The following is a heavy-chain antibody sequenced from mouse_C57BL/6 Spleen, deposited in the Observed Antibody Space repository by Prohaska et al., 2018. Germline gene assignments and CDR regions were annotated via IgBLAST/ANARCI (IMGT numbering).Heavy chain of an antibody. J-gene: IGHJ2*01. Sequence: GYTFTSYWMHWVKQRPGQGLEWIGYINPSSGYTKYNQKFKDKATLTADKSSSTAYMQLSSLTYEDSAVYYCARGGTAQAPFDYWGQGTTLTVSS. V-gene: IGHV1-7*01. CDR2: INPSSGYT. D-gene: IGHD3-2*02. CDR3: ARGGTAQAPFDY. CDR1: GYTFTSYW.